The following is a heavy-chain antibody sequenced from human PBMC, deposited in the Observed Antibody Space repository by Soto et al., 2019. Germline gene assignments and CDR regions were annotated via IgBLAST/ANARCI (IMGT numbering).Heavy chain of an antibody. V-gene: IGHV2-70*04. CDR1: GFSLSTSGMR. CDR3: ARLRRDGYIGAFDI. Sequence: SGPTLVNPTQTLTLTCTFSGFSLSTSGMRVSWIRQPPGKALEWLARIDWDDDKFYSTSLKTRLTISKDTSKNQVVLTMTNMDPVDTATYYCARLRRDGYIGAFDIWGQGTMVTVSS. CDR2: IDWDDDK. D-gene: IGHD5-12*01. J-gene: IGHJ3*02.